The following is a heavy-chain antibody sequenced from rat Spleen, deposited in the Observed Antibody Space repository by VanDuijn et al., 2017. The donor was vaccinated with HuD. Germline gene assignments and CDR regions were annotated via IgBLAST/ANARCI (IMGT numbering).Heavy chain of an antibody. J-gene: IGHJ2*01. V-gene: IGHV5S14*01. D-gene: IGHD1-11*01. Sequence: EVQLVESGGGLVQPGRSLKLSCAASGFTFDDYHMAWVRQTPTKGLEWVASISTGGGNTYYRDSVKGRFTISRDNAKNTQYLQMDSLRSEDTATYYCARQPPTEANFDYWGQGVMVTVSS. CDR1: GFTFDDYH. CDR3: ARQPPTEANFDY. CDR2: ISTGGGNT.